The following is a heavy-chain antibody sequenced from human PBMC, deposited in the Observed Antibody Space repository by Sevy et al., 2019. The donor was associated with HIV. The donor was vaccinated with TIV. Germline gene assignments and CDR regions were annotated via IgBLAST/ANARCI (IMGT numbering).Heavy chain of an antibody. D-gene: IGHD3-22*01. V-gene: IGHV3-33*03. Sequence: GGSLRLSCAASGFGFSTYDMHWVRQAPGKGLEWVAFISIDGSDKWYVHSVKGRFTISRDNSKNTLYVQMNTLRDEDTAVYYCAKRERSYYDSSGNYDAFDVWGQGPSVTVSS. CDR2: ISIDGSDK. CDR3: AKRERSYYDSSGNYDAFDV. J-gene: IGHJ3*01. CDR1: GFGFSTYD.